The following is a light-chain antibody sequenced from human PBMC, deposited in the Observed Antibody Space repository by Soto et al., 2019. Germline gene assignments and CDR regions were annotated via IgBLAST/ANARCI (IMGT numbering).Light chain of an antibody. CDR2: VVT. Sequence: QSALTQPPSVSGSPGQSVTISCTGTGSDFGRYNRVSWYQHTPGTAPKLLIYVVTNRPSGVPDRFSGSRSGNTASLTISGLQAEDDADDYCSSFTTSDTWVLGGGTKLTVL. J-gene: IGLJ3*02. CDR3: SSFTTSDTWV. CDR1: GSDFGRYNR. V-gene: IGLV2-18*02.